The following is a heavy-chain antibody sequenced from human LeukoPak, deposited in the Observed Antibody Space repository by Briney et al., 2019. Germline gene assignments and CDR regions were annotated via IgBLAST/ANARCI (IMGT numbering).Heavy chain of an antibody. V-gene: IGHV1-69*05. D-gene: IGHD6-19*01. CDR2: IIPIFGTA. J-gene: IGHJ4*02. Sequence: SVKVSCKASGGTFSSYAISWVRQAPGQGLEWMGRIIPIFGTANYAQKSQGRVTITTDESTSTAYMELSSLRSEDTAVYYCARQRLPVAGTPRFDYWGQGTLVTVSS. CDR3: ARQRLPVAGTPRFDY. CDR1: GGTFSSYA.